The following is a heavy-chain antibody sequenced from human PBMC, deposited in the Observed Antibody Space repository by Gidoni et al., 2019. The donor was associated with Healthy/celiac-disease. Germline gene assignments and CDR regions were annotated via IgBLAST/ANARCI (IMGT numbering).Heavy chain of an antibody. J-gene: IGHJ4*02. CDR2: IRSKAYGGTT. D-gene: IGHD6-19*01. CDR3: TRAVAGMEYYFDY. CDR1: GFTFGDYA. V-gene: IGHV3-49*03. Sequence: EVQLVESGGGLVQPGRSLRLSCTASGFTFGDYAMSWFRQAPGKGLEWVGFIRSKAYGGTTEYAASGKGRFTISRDDSKSIAYLQMNSLKTEDTAVYYCTRAVAGMEYYFDYWGQGTLVTVSS.